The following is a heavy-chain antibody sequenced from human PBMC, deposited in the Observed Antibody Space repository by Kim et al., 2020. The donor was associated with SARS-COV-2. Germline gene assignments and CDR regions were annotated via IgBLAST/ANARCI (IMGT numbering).Heavy chain of an antibody. CDR3: ARSATHYYDSSGYYPRHFDY. CDR2: ISSSSSNI. V-gene: IGHV3-21*01. CDR1: GFTFSSYS. Sequence: GGSLRLSCAASGFTFSSYSMNWVRQAPGKGLEWVSSISSSSSNIYYADSVKGRFTISRDNAKNSLYLQMNSLRAEDTAVYYCARSATHYYDSSGYYPRHFDYWGQGTLVTVSS. D-gene: IGHD3-22*01. J-gene: IGHJ4*02.